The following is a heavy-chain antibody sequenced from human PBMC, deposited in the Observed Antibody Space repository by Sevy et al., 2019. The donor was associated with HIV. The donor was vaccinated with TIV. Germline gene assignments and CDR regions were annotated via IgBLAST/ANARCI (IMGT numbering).Heavy chain of an antibody. V-gene: IGHV3-23*01. Sequence: GGSLRLSCAASGFTFSSYAMSWVRQAPGKGLEWVSSISGSGSFTYYADSVKGHFTISRDNSKNTLYLQMTSLRAEDTAVYYWAKEGQGEYYDSSGSFDYWGQGTLVTVSS. CDR3: AKEGQGEYYDSSGSFDY. CDR1: GFTFSSYA. D-gene: IGHD3-22*01. CDR2: ISGSGSFT. J-gene: IGHJ4*02.